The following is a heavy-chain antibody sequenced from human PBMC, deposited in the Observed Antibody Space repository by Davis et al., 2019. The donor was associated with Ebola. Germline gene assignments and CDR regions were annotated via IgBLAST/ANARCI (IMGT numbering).Heavy chain of an antibody. V-gene: IGHV3-23*01. CDR2: VTSSGGST. D-gene: IGHD2-2*02. CDR3: AKGRTIPLALDL. CDR1: GFTFSSYA. J-gene: IGHJ5*02. Sequence: GESLKISCAASGFTFSSYAMSWVRQAPGKGLEWVSAVTSSGGSTYYANSVKGRFTISRDNSKNTLFLQLNSLGVEDTAVYYCAKGRTIPLALDLWGQGTLVTVSS.